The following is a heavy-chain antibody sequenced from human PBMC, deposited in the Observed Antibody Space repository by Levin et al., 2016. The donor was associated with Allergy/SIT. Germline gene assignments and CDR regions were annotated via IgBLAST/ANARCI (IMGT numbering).Heavy chain of an antibody. D-gene: IGHD4-23*01. Sequence: ASVKVSCKASGYTFTGYYIHWVRQAPGQGLEWMGWINPFSGDTNYAQNFQGRVTMTRDTSISTAYMELSSLRSDDTAVYSCARDYIKTTVLTPSEYFHHWGQGTLVTVSS. CDR1: GYTFTGYY. J-gene: IGHJ1*01. V-gene: IGHV1-2*02. CDR2: INPFSGDT. CDR3: ARDYIKTTVLTPSEYFHH.